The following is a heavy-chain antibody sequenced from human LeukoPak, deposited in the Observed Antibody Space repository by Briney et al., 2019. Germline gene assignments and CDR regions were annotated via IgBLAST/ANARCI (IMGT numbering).Heavy chain of an antibody. CDR2: IGGSGSPI. J-gene: IGHJ4*02. V-gene: IGHV3-11*04. Sequence: PGGSLRLSCAASGFTFSDHYMSWIRQAPGKGLEWISYIGGSGSPIYYADSVKGRFTISRDNGKNSLFLQMDSLRAEDTAVYYCARDRRPSVYGGLDNWGQGTLVTVSS. D-gene: IGHD4/OR15-4a*01. CDR3: ARDRRPSVYGGLDN. CDR1: GFTFSDHY.